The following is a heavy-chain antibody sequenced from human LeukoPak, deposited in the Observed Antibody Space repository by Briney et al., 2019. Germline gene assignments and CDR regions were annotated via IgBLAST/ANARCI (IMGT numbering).Heavy chain of an antibody. V-gene: IGHV4-34*01. CDR1: GGSFSGYY. Sequence: PSETLSLTCAVYGGSFSGYYWSWIRQPPGKGLEWIGEINHSGSTNYNPSLKSRVTILVDTSKNQFSLKLSSVTAADTAVYYCASPGGCSGGSCYSLGGWFDPWGQGTLVTVSS. D-gene: IGHD2-15*01. CDR3: ASPGGCSGGSCYSLGGWFDP. CDR2: INHSGST. J-gene: IGHJ5*02.